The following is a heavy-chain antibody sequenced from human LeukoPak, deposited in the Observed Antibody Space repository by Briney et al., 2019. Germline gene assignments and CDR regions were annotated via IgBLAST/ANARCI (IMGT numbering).Heavy chain of an antibody. J-gene: IGHJ3*02. CDR3: ARDSSYSTAI. CDR1: GFTFSIYW. Sequence: GGSLRLSCAASGFTFSIYWMHWVRQAPGKGLVWVSHINSDGSYTTYADSVKGRFTISRDNAKNTLYLQMNSLRAEDTAVYYCARDSSYSTAIWGQGTMVTASS. D-gene: IGHD3-22*01. V-gene: IGHV3-74*01. CDR2: INSDGSYT.